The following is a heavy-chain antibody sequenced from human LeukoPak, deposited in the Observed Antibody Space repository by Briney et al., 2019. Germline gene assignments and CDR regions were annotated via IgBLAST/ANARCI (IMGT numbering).Heavy chain of an antibody. D-gene: IGHD3-3*01. CDR3: ARAYYDFWSGYA. CDR2: IYYSGST. Sequence: PSETLSLTCTVSDGSINNYYWTWIRQPPGKGLEWIGSIYYSGSTYYNPSLKSRVTISVDTSKNQFSLKLSSVTAADTAVYYCARAYYDFWSGYAWGQGTLVTVSS. J-gene: IGHJ5*02. CDR1: DGSINNYY. V-gene: IGHV4-59*05.